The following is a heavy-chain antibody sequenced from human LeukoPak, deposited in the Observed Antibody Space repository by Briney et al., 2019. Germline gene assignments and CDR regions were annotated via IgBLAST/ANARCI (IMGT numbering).Heavy chain of an antibody. CDR3: AKESGKFDY. CDR1: ALNSDDSA. J-gene: IGHJ4*02. CDR2: ISEDGGST. Sequence: GGSLTLSCLAAALNSDDSATHWVRQAPRDLLEWVSIISEDGGSTFSVESVKGRFSISRDNSKNSLYLQMNGVRSEDTAMYYCAKESGKFDYWGQGTLVAVSS. V-gene: IGHV3-43*02.